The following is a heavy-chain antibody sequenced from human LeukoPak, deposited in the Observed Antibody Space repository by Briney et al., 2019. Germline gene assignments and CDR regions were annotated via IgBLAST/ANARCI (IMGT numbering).Heavy chain of an antibody. CDR3: ARTSDYYNYYFDY. D-gene: IGHD4-11*01. V-gene: IGHV1-2*02. J-gene: IGHJ4*02. CDR1: GYRFTDYY. Sequence: ASVKVSCKASGYRFTDYYVHWVRQAPGQGLEWMAWMNPNGGTTDYAQKFQGRVTMIRDTSISTAYMELSNLRSDDTAVYYCARTSDYYNYYFDYWGQGTPVTVSS. CDR2: MNPNGGTT.